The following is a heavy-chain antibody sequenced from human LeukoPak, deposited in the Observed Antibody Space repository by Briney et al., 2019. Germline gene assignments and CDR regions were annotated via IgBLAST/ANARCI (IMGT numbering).Heavy chain of an antibody. CDR1: GGSISSYY. D-gene: IGHD7-27*01. J-gene: IGHJ4*02. CDR3: ARLEKLGKAYYFDY. Sequence: SETLFLTCTVSGGSISSYYWSWIRQPPGKALEWIAYISYSGITNYNPSLKSRVTISVDTSKSQFSLKLTSVTAADTAVYYCARLEKLGKAYYFDYWGQGTLVTVSS. V-gene: IGHV4-59*08. CDR2: ISYSGIT.